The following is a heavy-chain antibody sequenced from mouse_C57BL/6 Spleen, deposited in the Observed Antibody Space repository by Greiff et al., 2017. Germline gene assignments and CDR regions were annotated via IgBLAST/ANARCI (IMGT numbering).Heavy chain of an antibody. D-gene: IGHD1-1*01. CDR1: GYSFTGYY. Sequence: VQLQQSGPELVKPGASVKISCKASGYSFTGYYMNWVKQSPEKSLEWIGEINPSTGGTTYNQKFKAKAPLTVDKSSSTAYMQLKSLTSEDSAVYYCARGDYGSSYDYFDYWGQGTTLTVSS. CDR2: INPSTGGT. J-gene: IGHJ2*01. V-gene: IGHV1-42*01. CDR3: ARGDYGSSYDYFDY.